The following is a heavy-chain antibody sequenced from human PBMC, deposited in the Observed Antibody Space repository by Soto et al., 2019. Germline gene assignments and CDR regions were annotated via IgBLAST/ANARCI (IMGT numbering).Heavy chain of an antibody. Sequence: QVQLVQSRAEVKRPGASVKVSCKASGYTLTSNHMHWVRQAPGQGLEWMGIINPSGGSTSYAQKFQGRVTMTRDTSTSTVYMELSSLRSEDTAVYYCARDNSGAYYGMDVWGQGTTVTVSS. CDR3: ARDNSGAYYGMDV. D-gene: IGHD6-19*01. CDR1: GYTLTSNH. J-gene: IGHJ6*02. V-gene: IGHV1-46*01. CDR2: INPSGGST.